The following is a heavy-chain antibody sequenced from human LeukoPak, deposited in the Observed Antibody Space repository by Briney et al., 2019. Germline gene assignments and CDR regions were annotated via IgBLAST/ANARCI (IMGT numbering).Heavy chain of an antibody. CDR1: EFTFSSHP. V-gene: IGHV3-23*01. Sequence: GGSLRLSCAASEFTFSSHPMGWVRRAPGKGLERVSSICSSSGCTYYADSVRGRFAISRDDSKNTLYLQMNSLRAEDTAVYYCARISLPPSDNFDSWGQGTLVTVSS. J-gene: IGHJ4*02. D-gene: IGHD2-15*01. CDR2: ICSSSGCT. CDR3: ARISLPPSDNFDS.